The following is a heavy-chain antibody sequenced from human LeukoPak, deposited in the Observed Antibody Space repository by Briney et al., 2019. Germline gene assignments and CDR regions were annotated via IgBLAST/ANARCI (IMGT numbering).Heavy chain of an antibody. D-gene: IGHD1-14*01. CDR1: GFTFSSYA. CDR3: AKCRGRNDAFDI. Sequence: GGSLRLSCAASGFTFSSYAMSWVRQAPGKGLEWVSSLSASGLSTYYADSVKGRSTISRDNSGNTLYLQMNTLRDEDTAVYYCAKCRGRNDAFDIWGQGTMVTVSS. V-gene: IGHV3-23*01. J-gene: IGHJ3*02. CDR2: LSASGLST.